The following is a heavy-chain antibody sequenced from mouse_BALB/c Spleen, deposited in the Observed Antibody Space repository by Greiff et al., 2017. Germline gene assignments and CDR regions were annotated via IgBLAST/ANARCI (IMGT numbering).Heavy chain of an antibody. CDR3: TRDGSSYDWFAY. V-gene: IGHV5-6-4*01. Sequence: EVQRVESGGGLVKPGGSLKLSCAASGFTFSSYTMSWVRQTPEKRLEWVATISSGGSYTYYPDSVKGRFTISRDNAKNTLYLQMSSLKSEDTAMYYCTRDGSSYDWFAYWGQGTLVTVSA. D-gene: IGHD1-1*01. CDR1: GFTFSSYT. J-gene: IGHJ3*01. CDR2: ISSGGSYT.